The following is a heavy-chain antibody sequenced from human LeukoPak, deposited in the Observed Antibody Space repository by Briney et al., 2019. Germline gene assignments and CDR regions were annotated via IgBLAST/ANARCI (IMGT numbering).Heavy chain of an antibody. CDR3: AREIGITIFGFDP. V-gene: IGHV4-4*07. CDR1: GGSLSNYY. D-gene: IGHD3-3*01. J-gene: IGHJ5*02. CDR2: IYSTGST. Sequence: SETLSLTCTVSGGSLSNYYWSWIRQSAGKGLEWIGRIYSTGSTNYNPSLKSRVTMSVDTSKNQFSLKLNSVTAADTAVYYCAREIGITIFGFDPWGQGTLDTVSS.